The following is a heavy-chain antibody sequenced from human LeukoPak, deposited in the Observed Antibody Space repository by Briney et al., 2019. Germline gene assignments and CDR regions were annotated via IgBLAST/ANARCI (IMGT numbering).Heavy chain of an antibody. CDR2: ISYDGSNK. D-gene: IGHD3-3*01. CDR3: AREPSYDFWSGYQYYYYYGMDV. V-gene: IGHV3-30-3*01. CDR1: GFTFSGYP. Sequence: PGKSLRLSCAASGFTFSGYPIHWVRQAPGKGLEWVAVISYDGSNKYYADSVKGRFTISRDNSKNTLYLQMNSLRAEDTAVYYCAREPSYDFWSGYQYYYYYGMDVWGQGTTVTVSS. J-gene: IGHJ6*02.